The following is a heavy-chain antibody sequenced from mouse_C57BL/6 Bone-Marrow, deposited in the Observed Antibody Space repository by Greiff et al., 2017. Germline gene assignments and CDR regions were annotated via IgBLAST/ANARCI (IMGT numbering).Heavy chain of an antibody. CDR2: IDPSDSYT. CDR3: ARRNDYDKEGYYFDY. V-gene: IGHV1-50*01. Sequence: QVQLKQPGAELVKPGASVKLSCKASGYTFTSYWMQWVKQRPGQGLEWIGEIDPSDSYTNYNQKFKGKATLTVDTSSSTAYVQLSSLTSEDSAVYYCARRNDYDKEGYYFDYWGQGTTLTVSS. D-gene: IGHD2-4*01. CDR1: GYTFTSYW. J-gene: IGHJ2*01.